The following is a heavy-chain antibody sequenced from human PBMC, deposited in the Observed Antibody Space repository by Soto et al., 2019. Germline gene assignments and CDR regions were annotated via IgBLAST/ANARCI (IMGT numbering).Heavy chain of an antibody. J-gene: IGHJ4*02. CDR2: VYHRAVT. D-gene: IGHD2-2*01. V-gene: IGHV4-30-2*01. Sequence: TXSLTGSFSVSSITSGGCAGTGVRQPPGGGLEWIGHVYHRAVTQYNPSLKGLFSISVDTSRSLFSLRLTSLTAADTAVYFCTRGYAAPLSIIYFDTWGQGPPVTVSS. CDR3: TRGYAAPLSIIYFDT. CDR1: VSSITSGGCA.